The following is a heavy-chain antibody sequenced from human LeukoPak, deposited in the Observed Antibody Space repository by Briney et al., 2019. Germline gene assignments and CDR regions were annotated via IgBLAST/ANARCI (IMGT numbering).Heavy chain of an antibody. CDR2: ISAYNGNT. Sequence: ASVKVSCKASGYTFTSYGISWVRQAPGQGLEWMGWISAYNGNTNYTQKLQGRVTMTTDTSTSTAYMELRSLRSDDTAVYYCARADSGSWYNGNDYWGQGTLVTVSS. D-gene: IGHD6-13*01. J-gene: IGHJ4*02. V-gene: IGHV1-18*01. CDR1: GYTFTSYG. CDR3: ARADSGSWYNGNDY.